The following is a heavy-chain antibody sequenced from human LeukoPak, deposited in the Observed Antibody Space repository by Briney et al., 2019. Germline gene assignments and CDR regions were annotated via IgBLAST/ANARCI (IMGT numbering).Heavy chain of an antibody. J-gene: IGHJ5*02. V-gene: IGHV1-2*02. CDR1: GYTFTGYY. D-gene: IGHD2-15*01. CDR2: INPNSGGT. Sequence: APVKVSCKASGYTFTGYYMHWVRQAPGQGLEWMGWINPNSGGTNYAQKFQGRVTMTRDTSISTAYMELSRLRSDDTAVYYCARDRCSGGSCYWFDPWGQGTLVTVSS. CDR3: ARDRCSGGSCYWFDP.